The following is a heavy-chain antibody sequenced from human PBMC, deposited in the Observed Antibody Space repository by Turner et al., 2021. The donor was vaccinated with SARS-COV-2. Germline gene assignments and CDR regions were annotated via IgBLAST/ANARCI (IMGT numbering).Heavy chain of an antibody. V-gene: IGHV3-33*01. CDR1: GFTFSSYG. CDR2: IWYDGSNK. J-gene: IGHJ3*02. Sequence: QVQLVESGGGVVQPGRSLRLSCAASGFTFSSYGMHWVRQAPGKGLEWVAVIWYDGSNKFYADSVKGRLTISRDNSKNTLYLQMNSLRAEDTAVYYCARGAHGDYEDAFDIWGQGTLVTISS. D-gene: IGHD4-17*01. CDR3: ARGAHGDYEDAFDI.